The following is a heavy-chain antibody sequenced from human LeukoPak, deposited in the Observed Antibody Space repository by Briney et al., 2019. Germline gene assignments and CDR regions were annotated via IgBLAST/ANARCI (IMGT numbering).Heavy chain of an antibody. J-gene: IGHJ4*02. CDR1: GGSITSYY. CDR2: IYTSGST. Sequence: SETLSLTCTVSGGSITSYYWSWVRQPAGKGLEWIGRIYTSGSTNYNPSLKSRVTMSVDTSRNQFSLKMSSVTATDTAVYYCARSGGSGTYYDGSCDYWGQGTLVTVSS. V-gene: IGHV4-4*07. D-gene: IGHD1-26*01. CDR3: ARSGGSGTYYDGSCDY.